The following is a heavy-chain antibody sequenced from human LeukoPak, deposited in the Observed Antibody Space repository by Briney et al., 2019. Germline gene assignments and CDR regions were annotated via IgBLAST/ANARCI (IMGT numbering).Heavy chain of an antibody. CDR3: ARVGITNTPDFDY. V-gene: IGHV3-30*03. Sequence: PGGSLRLSCEATGFRFSYYGMHWVRQTPGKGLQWVAVISYDATNKYYAESVKGRFTISRDNAKNSLYLQMNSLRAEDTAVYYCARVGITNTPDFDYWGQGTLVTVSS. CDR2: ISYDATNK. D-gene: IGHD1-14*01. CDR1: GFRFSYYG. J-gene: IGHJ4*02.